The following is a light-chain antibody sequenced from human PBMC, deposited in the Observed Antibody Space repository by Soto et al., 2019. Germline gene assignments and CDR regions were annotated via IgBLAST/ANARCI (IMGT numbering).Light chain of an antibody. Sequence: DIQITQSPAAVSSYVLDIVTITCRASQTISSWLAWYQQKPGKAPKLLIYKASTLKSGVPSRFSGSGSGTEFTLTISSLQPHDFATYYCQHSNTYSRTFGQGTKVDIK. CDR2: KAS. CDR3: QHSNTYSRT. J-gene: IGKJ1*01. V-gene: IGKV1-5*03. CDR1: QTISSW.